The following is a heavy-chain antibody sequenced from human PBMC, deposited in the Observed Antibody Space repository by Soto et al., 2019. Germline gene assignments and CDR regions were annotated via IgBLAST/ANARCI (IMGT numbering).Heavy chain of an antibody. D-gene: IGHD6-6*01. V-gene: IGHV3-30-3*01. CDR3: ATKYISHHGLDV. CDR2: ISYDGSNK. J-gene: IGHJ6*02. Sequence: GGSLRLSCAASGFTFSSYAMHWVRQAPGKGLEWVAVISYDGSNKYYADSVKGRFTISRDNSKNSVYLQMTGLRAEDTALYYCATKYISHHGLDVSGQGTKVTVSS. CDR1: GFTFSSYA.